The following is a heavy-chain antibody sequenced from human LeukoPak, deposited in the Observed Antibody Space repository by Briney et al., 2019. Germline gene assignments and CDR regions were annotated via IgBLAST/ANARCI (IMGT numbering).Heavy chain of an antibody. CDR1: AYTFTIYT. D-gene: IGHD6-13*01. Sequence: ASVKVSCKASAYTFTIYTIHWVRQAPGQRLEWMGWINAGNGNTRYSQNFQGRVTITRDTSATTAYMELSSLRSEDTAVYYCARTTRSWYEDNDAFDIWGQGTAVTVSS. V-gene: IGHV1-3*01. CDR2: INAGNGNT. CDR3: ARTTRSWYEDNDAFDI. J-gene: IGHJ3*02.